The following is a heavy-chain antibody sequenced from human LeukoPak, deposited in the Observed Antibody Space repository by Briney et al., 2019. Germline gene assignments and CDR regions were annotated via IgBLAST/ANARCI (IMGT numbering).Heavy chain of an antibody. D-gene: IGHD2-15*01. J-gene: IGHJ5*02. V-gene: IGHV4-39*07. CDR2: VHNSGST. Sequence: PSETLSLTCTVSRASINSTYYWGWIRQSPGKGLEWIGTVHNSGSTFYNPSLKGRVSISVDTSKNEFSLKLTSVTAADTAIYSCARDLRDGVVAATYWFDPRGQGTLVTVSS. CDR3: ARDLRDGVVAATYWFDP. CDR1: RASINSTYY.